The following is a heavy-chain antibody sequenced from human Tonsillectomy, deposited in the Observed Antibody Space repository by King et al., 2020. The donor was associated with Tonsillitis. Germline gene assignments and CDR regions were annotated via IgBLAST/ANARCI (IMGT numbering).Heavy chain of an antibody. V-gene: IGHV5-51*03. CDR3: AKGGDYYNSDNFLITGYFEY. D-gene: IGHD3-10*01. J-gene: IGHJ4*02. Sequence: VQLVESGAELKKPGESLRISCKASGYTFTNYWIAWVRQTPGTGLEWVGIVFPGDSDIRYSPSFEGQVTISVDRSNTTAYLQWTSLKASDTAIYFCAKGGDYYNSDNFLITGYFEYWGQGTPVTVSS. CDR2: VFPGDSDI. CDR1: GYTFTNYW.